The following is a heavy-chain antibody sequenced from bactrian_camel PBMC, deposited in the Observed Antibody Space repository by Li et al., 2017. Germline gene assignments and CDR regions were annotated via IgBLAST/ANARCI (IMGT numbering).Heavy chain of an antibody. D-gene: IGHD1*01. J-gene: IGHJ4*01. V-gene: IGHV3S53*01. Sequence: HVQLVESGGGSVQTGGSLTLSCLISGNTDTGYCMGWFRQAPGKEREGVAAIDSGGSTSYADSVKGRFIISKDNTKNTLYLQMNDLKPEDSDVYYCAADERWLLENFLEAEFCHFGQGTQVTVS. CDR2: IDSGGST. CDR1: GNTDTGYC.